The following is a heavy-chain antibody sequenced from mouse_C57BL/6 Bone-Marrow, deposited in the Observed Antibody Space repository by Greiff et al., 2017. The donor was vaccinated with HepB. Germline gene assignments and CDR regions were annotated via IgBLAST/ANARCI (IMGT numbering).Heavy chain of an antibody. CDR3: ARGPSTVMVWSWFAY. Sequence: VQLQQSGAELARPGASVKLSCKASGYTFTSYGISWVKQRTGQGLEWIGEIYPRSGNTYYNEKFKGKATLTADKSSSTAYMELRSLTSADSAVYFCARGPSTVMVWSWFAYWGQGTLVTVSA. CDR2: IYPRSGNT. D-gene: IGHD2-2*01. V-gene: IGHV1-81*01. J-gene: IGHJ3*01. CDR1: GYTFTSYG.